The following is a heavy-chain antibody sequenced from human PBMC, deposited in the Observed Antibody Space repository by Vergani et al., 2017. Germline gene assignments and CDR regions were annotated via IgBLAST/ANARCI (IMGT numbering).Heavy chain of an antibody. CDR3: TRPIGDIVVVPAGLDV. Sequence: EVQLVESGGGLVKPGGSLRLSCAASGFTFSSYSMNWVRQAPGKGLEWVSSISSSSSYIYYADSVKGRFTISRDNAKNSLYLQMNSLRAEDTAVYYCTRPIGDIVVVPAGLDVWGKGTTVTVSS. V-gene: IGHV3-21*01. J-gene: IGHJ6*04. CDR1: GFTFSSYS. CDR2: ISSSSSYI. D-gene: IGHD2-2*01.